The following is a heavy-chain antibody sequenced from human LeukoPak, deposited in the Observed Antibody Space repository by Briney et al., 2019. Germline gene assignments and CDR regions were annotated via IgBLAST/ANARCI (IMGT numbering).Heavy chain of an antibody. D-gene: IGHD6-19*01. CDR1: GGSFSGYY. J-gene: IGHJ4*02. Sequence: PSETLSLTCAVYGGSFSGYYWSWIRQPPGKGLEWIGEINHSGSTNYNPSLKSRVTISVDTSKNQFSLKLSSVTAADTAIYHCARGFHSNGWHYFDSWGQGTLVTVSS. CDR3: ARGFHSNGWHYFDS. CDR2: INHSGST. V-gene: IGHV4-34*01.